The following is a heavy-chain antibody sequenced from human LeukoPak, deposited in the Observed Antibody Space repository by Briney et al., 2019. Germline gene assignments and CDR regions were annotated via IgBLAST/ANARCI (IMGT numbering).Heavy chain of an antibody. J-gene: IGHJ5*02. CDR1: GGSISSYY. CDR3: ARELRFGNWFDP. D-gene: IGHD3-3*01. CDR2: IYYSGST. V-gene: IGHV4-59*12. Sequence: PSETLSLTCTVSGGSISSYYWSWIRQPPGKGLEWIGYIYYSGSTNYNPSLKSRVTMSVDTSKNQFSLKLSSVTAADTAVYYCARELRFGNWFDPWGQGTLVTVSS.